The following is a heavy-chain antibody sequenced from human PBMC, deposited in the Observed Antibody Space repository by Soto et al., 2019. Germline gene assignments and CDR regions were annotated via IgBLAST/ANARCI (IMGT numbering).Heavy chain of an antibody. D-gene: IGHD3-10*01. J-gene: IGHJ4*02. CDR1: GYTFTNYA. CDR2: INAGNGRT. CDR3: ARGRWVSGSGNYYLDF. V-gene: IGHV1-3*01. Sequence: ASVKVSCKASGYTFTNYAIHWVRQAPGQSLEWMGWINAGNGRTKYSQKFQGRVTTTRDTSSSTAYLELSGLRSEDTAVYYCARGRWVSGSGNYYLDFWGQGTLVTVSS.